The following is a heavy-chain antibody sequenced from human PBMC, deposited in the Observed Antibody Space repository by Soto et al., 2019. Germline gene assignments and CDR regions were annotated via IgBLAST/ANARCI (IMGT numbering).Heavy chain of an antibody. V-gene: IGHV1-2*02. CDR2: INPNGGAT. D-gene: IGHD3-10*01. Sequence: QVQLVQSGAEVKKPGASVKVSCQAAGYTFTDYCIHGVRQAPGQGLEWMGWINPNGGATNYAQKFQGRVSMTRDTSINTAYLELSGLKSDDTATYFCTRDLSPLTSGRAGRDWFDPWGQGTLVSVSS. CDR3: TRDLSPLTSGRAGRDWFDP. CDR1: GYTFTDYC. J-gene: IGHJ5*02.